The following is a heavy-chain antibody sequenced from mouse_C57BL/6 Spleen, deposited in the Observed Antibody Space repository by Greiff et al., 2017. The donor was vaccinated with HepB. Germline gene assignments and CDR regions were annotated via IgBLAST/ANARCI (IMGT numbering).Heavy chain of an antibody. J-gene: IGHJ2*01. CDR3: ASRCYNYFDY. V-gene: IGHV5-17*01. Sequence: EVKLVESGGGLVKPGGSLKLSCAASGFTFSDYGMHWVRQAPEKGLEWVAYISSGSSTIYYADTVKGRFNISRDNAKNTLFLQMTSLRSEDTAMYDCASRCYNYFDYWGQGTTLTVSS. D-gene: IGHD2-12*01. CDR2: ISSGSSTI. CDR1: GFTFSDYG.